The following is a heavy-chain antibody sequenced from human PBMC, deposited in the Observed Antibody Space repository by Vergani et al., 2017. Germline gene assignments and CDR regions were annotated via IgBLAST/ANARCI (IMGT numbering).Heavy chain of an antibody. J-gene: IGHJ6*03. CDR2: ISYDGSNK. V-gene: IGHV3-30-3*01. CDR1: GFTFSSYA. Sequence: QVQLVESGGGVVQPGRSLRLSCAASGFTFSSYAMHWVRQAPGKGLEWVAVISYDGSNKYYADSVKGRFTISRDNSKNTLYLQMNSLRAEDTAVYYCARSAEGSGSYHYYYYYMDGGGKGTTVTVSS. D-gene: IGHD3-10*01. CDR3: ARSAEGSGSYHYYYYYMDG.